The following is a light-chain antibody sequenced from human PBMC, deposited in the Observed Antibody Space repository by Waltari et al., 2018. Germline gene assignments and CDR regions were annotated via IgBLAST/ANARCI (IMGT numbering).Light chain of an antibody. CDR3: CSYAGSSTFV. J-gene: IGLJ2*01. Sequence: QSALTQPASVSGSPGQSITISCTGTRSAVGRYNLVSWDQQHPGKAPKLMIYEVSKRPSGVSNRFSGAKSGNTASLTISGLQAEDEADYYCCSYAGSSTFVFGGGTKLTVL. CDR2: EVS. CDR1: RSAVGRYNL. V-gene: IGLV2-23*02.